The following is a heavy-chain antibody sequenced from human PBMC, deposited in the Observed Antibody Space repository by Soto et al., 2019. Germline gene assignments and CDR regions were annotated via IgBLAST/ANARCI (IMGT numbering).Heavy chain of an antibody. V-gene: IGHV1-69*13. J-gene: IGHJ6*02. CDR3: AGGYDFWSGPDPPYYYYYGMDV. CDR1: GGAFSSYA. Sequence: SLKGSLKASGGAFSSYATSWLRQATGQGREWMGGIIPIFGTANYAQKFQGRVTITADESTSTAYMELSSLRSEDTAVYYCAGGYDFWSGPDPPYYYYYGMDVWGQGTTVTVSS. D-gene: IGHD3-3*01. CDR2: IIPIFGTA.